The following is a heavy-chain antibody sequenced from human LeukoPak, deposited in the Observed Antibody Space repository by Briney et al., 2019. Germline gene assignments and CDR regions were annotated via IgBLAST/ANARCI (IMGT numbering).Heavy chain of an antibody. CDR1: GYTFTSYG. D-gene: IGHD6-19*01. V-gene: IGHV1-46*01. CDR2: INPSGGST. J-gene: IGHJ4*02. CDR3: ARGGNSGWRTPNDDY. Sequence: ASVKVSCKASGYTFTSYGISWVRQAPGQGLEWMGIINPSGGSTSYAQKFQGRVTMTRDMSTSTAYMELRSLRSDDTAVYYGARGGNSGWRTPNDDYWGQGTLVTVSS.